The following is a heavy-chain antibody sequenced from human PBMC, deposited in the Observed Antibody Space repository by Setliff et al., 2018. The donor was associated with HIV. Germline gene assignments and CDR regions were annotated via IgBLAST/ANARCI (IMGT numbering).Heavy chain of an antibody. CDR1: GGSISSYY. CDR2: IYYSGST. CDR3: AKDAYYYGSGIDYYYMDV. Sequence: SETLSLTCTVSGGSISSYYWSWIRQPPGKGLEWIGYIYYSGSTNYSPSLKSRVTMSADTSKNQVSLKLTSVTAADTAVYYCAKDAYYYGSGIDYYYMDVWGKGTTVTVSS. J-gene: IGHJ6*03. V-gene: IGHV4-59*12. D-gene: IGHD3-10*01.